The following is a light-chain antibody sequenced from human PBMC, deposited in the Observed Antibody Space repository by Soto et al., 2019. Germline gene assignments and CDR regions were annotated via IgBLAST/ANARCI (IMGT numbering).Light chain of an antibody. Sequence: EIVLTQSPGTLSLSPGERATLSCRASQSVSSSYLAWYQQKPGQAPRLLIYGASNRATGIPDRFSGSGSGTDFTLTISRPEPEDIAVYYWQKNGRSPYTFGQGTKLEIK. V-gene: IGKV3-20*01. CDR1: QSVSSSY. CDR2: GAS. J-gene: IGKJ2*01. CDR3: QKNGRSPYT.